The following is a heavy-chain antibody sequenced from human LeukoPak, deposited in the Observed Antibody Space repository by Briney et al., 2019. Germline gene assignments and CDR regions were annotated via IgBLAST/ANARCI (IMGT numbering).Heavy chain of an antibody. V-gene: IGHV4-34*01. D-gene: IGHD5-24*01. J-gene: IGHJ4*02. CDR3: ASLDGDGNNYLLYS. Sequence: SETLPLTCSVSGGSFSDYYWTWIRQPPGKGLEWVGEINRSGGTNYNPSLKSRVTISVQTSANQFSLKVNFVTPADTAVYYCASLDGDGNNYLLYSWGQGTLVTVSS. CDR2: INRSGGT. CDR1: GGSFSDYY.